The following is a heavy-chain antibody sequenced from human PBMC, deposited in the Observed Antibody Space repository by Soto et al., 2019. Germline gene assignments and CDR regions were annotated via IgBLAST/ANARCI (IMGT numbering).Heavy chain of an antibody. CDR1: GYTFTSYY. D-gene: IGHD2-2*01. V-gene: IGHV1-46*01. J-gene: IGHJ5*02. Sequence: GASVKVSCKASGYTFTSYYIHWVRQAPGQGLEWMGVINPSGGSTTYAQKFQDRVTMTRDTSTSTVYMELSSLRSDDTAVYYCARVRIVVSAALTTYDPWGQGTLVTVSS. CDR3: ARVRIVVSAALTTYDP. CDR2: INPSGGST.